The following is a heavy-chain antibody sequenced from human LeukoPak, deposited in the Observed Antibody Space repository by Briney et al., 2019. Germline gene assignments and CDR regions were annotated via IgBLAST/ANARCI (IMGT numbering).Heavy chain of an antibody. D-gene: IGHD3-22*01. CDR3: ARDLYYDSSGYSLPFGY. CDR2: INPNSGGT. J-gene: IGHJ4*02. V-gene: IGHV1-2*02. Sequence: APVKVSCKASGYTFTGYYMHWVRQAPGQGLEWMGWINPNSGGTNYAQKFQGRVTMTRDTSISTAYMELSRLRSDDTAVYYCARDLYYDSSGYSLPFGYWGQGTLVTVSS. CDR1: GYTFTGYY.